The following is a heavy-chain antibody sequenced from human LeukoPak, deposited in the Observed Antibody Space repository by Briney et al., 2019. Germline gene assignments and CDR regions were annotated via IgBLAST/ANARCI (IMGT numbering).Heavy chain of an antibody. Sequence: ASVKVSSKASGYTFTGYYMHWVRQPPGQGLEWMGCLNPNSGGTNYAQKFQGRVTMTRDTSISTAYVELSRLRSDDTAVYYCVTAEAEASYYYMDVWGKGTTVTVSS. V-gene: IGHV1-2*02. CDR3: VTAEAEASYYYMDV. D-gene: IGHD6-13*01. CDR2: LNPNSGGT. CDR1: GYTFTGYY. J-gene: IGHJ6*03.